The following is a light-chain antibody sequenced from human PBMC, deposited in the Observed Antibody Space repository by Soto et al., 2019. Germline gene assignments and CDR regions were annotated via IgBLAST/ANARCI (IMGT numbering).Light chain of an antibody. CDR3: QQRSNWPSLT. CDR2: DAS. J-gene: IGKJ4*01. Sequence: ILMTQSPATLSVSPGERATLSCRASQSVSSYLAWYQQKPGQAPRLLIYDASNRATGIPARFSGSGSGTDFTLTISSLEPEDSAVYYCQQRSNWPSLTFGGGTKVDI. CDR1: QSVSSY. V-gene: IGKV3-11*01.